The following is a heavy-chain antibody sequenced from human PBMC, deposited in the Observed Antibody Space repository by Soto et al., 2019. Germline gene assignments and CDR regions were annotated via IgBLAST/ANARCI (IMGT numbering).Heavy chain of an antibody. J-gene: IGHJ4*02. Sequence: ASVKVSCKVSGYTLSVLSMHWVRQAPGKGLEWMGGFDPEDGETIYAQKFQGRVTMTEDTSTDTAYMELSSLRSEDTAVYYCATLSGYDLLFDYWGQGTLVTVSS. V-gene: IGHV1-24*01. CDR1: GYTLSVLS. CDR2: FDPEDGET. D-gene: IGHD5-12*01. CDR3: ATLSGYDLLFDY.